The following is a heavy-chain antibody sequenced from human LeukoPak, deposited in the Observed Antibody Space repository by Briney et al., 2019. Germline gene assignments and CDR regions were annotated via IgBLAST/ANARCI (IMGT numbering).Heavy chain of an antibody. V-gene: IGHV1-69*05. CDR1: GGTFSSYA. CDR2: IIPIFGTA. J-gene: IGHJ6*03. D-gene: IGHD6-25*01. Sequence: ASVKVSCKASGGTFSSYAISWVRQAPGQGLEWMGEIIPIFGTANYAQKFQGRVTITTDESTSTAYMELSSLRSEDTAVYYCAREAASTMDVWGKGTTVTVSS. CDR3: AREAASTMDV.